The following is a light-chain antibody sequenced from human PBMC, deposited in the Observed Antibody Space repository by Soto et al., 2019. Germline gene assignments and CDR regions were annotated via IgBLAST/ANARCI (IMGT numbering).Light chain of an antibody. CDR2: EVT. CDR1: ISDVGGHGY. Sequence: QSALTQPASVSGSPGQSITISCTGTISDVGGHGYVSWYQQHPGKAPKLMIYEVTYRPSGVSNRFSGSKSGNTASLTISGLQSEDEADYYCISYTSDDVRYVFGTGTKVTVL. J-gene: IGLJ1*01. V-gene: IGLV2-14*01. CDR3: ISYTSDDVRYV.